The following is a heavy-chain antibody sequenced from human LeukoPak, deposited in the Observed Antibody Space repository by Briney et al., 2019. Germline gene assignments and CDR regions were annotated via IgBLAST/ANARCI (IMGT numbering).Heavy chain of an antibody. Sequence: TSETLSLTCTVSGGSISSYYWSWIRQPPGKGLEWIGYIYYSGSTNYNPSLKSRVTISVDTSKNQFSLKLSSVTAADTAVYYCARNSYGYKFSMDVWGKGTSVTVSS. V-gene: IGHV4-59*01. D-gene: IGHD5-18*01. CDR1: GGSISSYY. J-gene: IGHJ6*03. CDR3: ARNSYGYKFSMDV. CDR2: IYYSGST.